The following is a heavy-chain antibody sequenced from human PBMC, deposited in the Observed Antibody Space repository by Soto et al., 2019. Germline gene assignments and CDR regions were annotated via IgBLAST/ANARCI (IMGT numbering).Heavy chain of an antibody. CDR1: GGTVSSYA. V-gene: IGHV1-69*13. Sequence: SVKVSCKASGGTVSSYAITWVRQAPGKGLEWMGVFIPIFVSAHYAPKFRGRITITADESTSTAYMELSGLTSEDTAICYCARDVSSDTTGFRGYDLWGQGTQVTVSS. D-gene: IGHD3-10*01. CDR3: ARDVSSDTTGFRGYDL. J-gene: IGHJ4*02. CDR2: FIPIFVSA.